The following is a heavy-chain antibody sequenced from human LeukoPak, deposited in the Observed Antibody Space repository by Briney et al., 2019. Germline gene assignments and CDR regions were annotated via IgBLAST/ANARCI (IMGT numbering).Heavy chain of an antibody. J-gene: IGHJ6*03. Sequence: PSETLSLTCTVSGGSISSYYWSWIRQPPGKGLEWIGYIYYSGSTSYNPSLKSRVTISVDTSKNQFSLKLSSVTAADTAVYYCAKSGDTPFGYYYYYMDVWGKGTTVTVSS. V-gene: IGHV4-59*01. D-gene: IGHD2-21*01. CDR3: AKSGDTPFGYYYYYMDV. CDR2: IYYSGST. CDR1: GGSISSYY.